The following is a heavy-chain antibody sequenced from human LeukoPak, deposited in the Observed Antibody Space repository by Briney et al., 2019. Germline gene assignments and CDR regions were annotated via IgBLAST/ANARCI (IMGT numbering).Heavy chain of an antibody. CDR2: ISGDGNAK. V-gene: IGHV3-48*01. Sequence: VGSLRLSRAASGFSFSSYSINWVRQAPGKGLEWVSYISGDGNAKHYTDSVKGRFTISRDNAKNALYLQMNSLRAEDTAVYFCARDYVYAFDYWGQGTLVTVSS. CDR3: ARDYVYAFDY. CDR1: GFSFSSYS. D-gene: IGHD2/OR15-2a*01. J-gene: IGHJ4*02.